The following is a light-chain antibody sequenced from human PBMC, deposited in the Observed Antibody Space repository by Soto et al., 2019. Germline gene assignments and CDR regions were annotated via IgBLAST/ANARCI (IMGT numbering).Light chain of an antibody. CDR2: DVS. CDR3: SSYTTSNTRQIV. Sequence: QSALTQPASVYGSPGQSITISCTGTSSDVGGYNYVSWYPHHPGKAPKLMIFDVSNRPSGVSNRFSASKSGNTASLTISGLQPEDEADYYCSSYTTSNTRQIVFGTGTKVTVL. CDR1: SSDVGGYNY. V-gene: IGLV2-14*03. J-gene: IGLJ1*01.